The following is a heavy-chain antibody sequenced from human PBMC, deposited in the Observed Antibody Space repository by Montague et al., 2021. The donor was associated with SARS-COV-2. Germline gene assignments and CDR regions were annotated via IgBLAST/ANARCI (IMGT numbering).Heavy chain of an antibody. CDR3: AREPSSGSLRFTFDL. J-gene: IGHJ2*01. Sequence: SVKGRFTVSRDNAKNSLSLHMNGLRAEDTAVYYCAREPSSGSLRFTFDLWGRGTLVTVSS. D-gene: IGHD1-26*01. V-gene: IGHV3-48*03.